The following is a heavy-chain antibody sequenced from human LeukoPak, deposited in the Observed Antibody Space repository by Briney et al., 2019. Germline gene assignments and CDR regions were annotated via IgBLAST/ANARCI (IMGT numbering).Heavy chain of an antibody. D-gene: IGHD2/OR15-2a*01. J-gene: IGHJ4*02. CDR2: ISSSSSYT. Sequence: PGGSLRLSCAASGFTFSDYYMSWIRQAPGKGLEWVSYISSSSSYTNYADSVKGRFTISRDNAKNSLYLQMNSLRAEDTAVYYCARASMPMSTAFHAYYWGPVTLVTVSS. CDR1: GFTFSDYY. CDR3: ARASMPMSTAFHAYY. V-gene: IGHV3-11*05.